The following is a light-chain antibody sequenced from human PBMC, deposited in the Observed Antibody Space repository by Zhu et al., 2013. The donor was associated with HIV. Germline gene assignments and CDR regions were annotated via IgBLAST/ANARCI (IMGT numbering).Light chain of an antibody. CDR3: QQYDNSWT. CDR2: KAS. Sequence: DIQMTQSPSTLSASVGDRVTITCRASRGISSWLAWYQQKPGKAPKLLIYKASTLESGVPARFSGSGSGTEFTLTISSLQPDDFATYYCQQYDNSWTFGQGTKGANQT. CDR1: RGISSW. J-gene: IGKJ1*01. V-gene: IGKV1-5*03.